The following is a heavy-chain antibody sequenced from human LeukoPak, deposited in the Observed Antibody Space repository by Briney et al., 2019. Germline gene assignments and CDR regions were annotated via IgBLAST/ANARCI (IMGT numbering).Heavy chain of an antibody. CDR1: GFTFSTYN. CDR2: IGSSGRDI. Sequence: GGSLRLSCAASGFTFSTYNMHWVRQAPGKGLEWVAFIGSSGRDIYYADSLKGRFTVARDNAKNSLYLQMNSLRAEDTAVYYCARDDKLNYWGQGTLVTVSS. CDR3: ARDDKLNY. V-gene: IGHV3-21*01. J-gene: IGHJ4*02. D-gene: IGHD3-22*01.